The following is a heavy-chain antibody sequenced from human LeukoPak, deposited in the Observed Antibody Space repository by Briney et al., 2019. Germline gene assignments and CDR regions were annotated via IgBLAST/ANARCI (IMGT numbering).Heavy chain of an antibody. CDR1: GGSISSNY. V-gene: IGHV4-59*01. J-gene: IGHJ6*03. CDR2: IFYSEST. Sequence: PSETLSLTCTVSGGSISSNYWSWIRQAPGKGLEWIGYIFYSESTNYNPSLKSRVTISVDTSKNQFSLKLSSVTAADTAVYYCARETSQKGAHYMDVWGKGTTVTISS. D-gene: IGHD3-16*01. CDR3: ARETSQKGAHYMDV.